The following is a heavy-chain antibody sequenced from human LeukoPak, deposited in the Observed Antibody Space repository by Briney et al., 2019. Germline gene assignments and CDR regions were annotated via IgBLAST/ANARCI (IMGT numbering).Heavy chain of an antibody. CDR3: ARVVRDYVWGSYSYFDY. CDR1: GYTFTGYY. Sequence: ASVKVSCKASGYTFTGYYMHWVRQAPGQGLEWMGWINPNSGGTNYAQKFQGRVTMTRDTSISTVFMELSKLRSDDTAVYYCARVVRDYVWGSYSYFDYWGQGTLVSVSS. D-gene: IGHD3-16*01. CDR2: INPNSGGT. J-gene: IGHJ4*02. V-gene: IGHV1-2*02.